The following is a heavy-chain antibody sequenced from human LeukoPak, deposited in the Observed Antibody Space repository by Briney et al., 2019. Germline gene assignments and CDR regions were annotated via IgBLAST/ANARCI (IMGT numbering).Heavy chain of an antibody. CDR1: GFTFGSYG. V-gene: IGHV3-30*02. J-gene: IGHJ4*02. CDR3: AKDQMVRGVKKYYFDY. Sequence: GGSLRLSCAASGFTFGSYGMHWVRQAPGKGLEWVAFIRYDGSNKYYADSVKGRFTISRDNSKNTLYLQMNSLRAEDTAVYYCAKDQMVRGVKKYYFDYWGQGTLVTVSS. D-gene: IGHD3-10*01. CDR2: IRYDGSNK.